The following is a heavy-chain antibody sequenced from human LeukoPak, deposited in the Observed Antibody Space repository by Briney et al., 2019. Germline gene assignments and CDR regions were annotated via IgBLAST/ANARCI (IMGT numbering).Heavy chain of an antibody. CDR3: ARDVGIYYDSSGYPYDY. V-gene: IGHV3-23*01. Sequence: GGSLRLSCAASGFTFSSYAMSWVRQAPGKGLEWVSAISGSGGSTYYADSVKGRFSISRDNSNNMLYLQMNSLRAEGTAVYYCARDVGIYYDSSGYPYDYWGQGTLVTVSS. J-gene: IGHJ4*02. CDR2: ISGSGGST. CDR1: GFTFSSYA. D-gene: IGHD3-22*01.